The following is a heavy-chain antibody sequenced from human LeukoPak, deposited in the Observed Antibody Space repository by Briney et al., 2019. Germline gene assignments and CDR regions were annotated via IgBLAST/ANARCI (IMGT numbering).Heavy chain of an antibody. CDR3: ARVDMVRGLPFDAFDI. CDR1: GYSFTSYW. V-gene: IGHV5-51*01. D-gene: IGHD3-10*01. CDR2: IYPGDSDT. Sequence: GESLKISCKGSGYSFTSYWIAWVRPMPGKGLEWMGIIYPGDSDTRYSPSFQGQVTISADKSISTAYLQWSSLEASDTGMYYCARVDMVRGLPFDAFDIWGQGTIITVSS. J-gene: IGHJ3*02.